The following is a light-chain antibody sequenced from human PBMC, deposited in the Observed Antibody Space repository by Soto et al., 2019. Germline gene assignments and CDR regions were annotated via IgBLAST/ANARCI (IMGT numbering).Light chain of an antibody. CDR2: DVN. Sequence: QSALTQPASVSGSPGQSITISCTGTSSDVGGYDYVSWYHQHPGKAPKLMIYDVNNRPSGVSNRFSGSKSGNTASLTISGLQPDEEADYYCTTSTSSHTRVVFGGGTKLTVL. J-gene: IGLJ2*01. CDR1: SSDVGGYDY. V-gene: IGLV2-14*03. CDR3: TTSTSSHTRVV.